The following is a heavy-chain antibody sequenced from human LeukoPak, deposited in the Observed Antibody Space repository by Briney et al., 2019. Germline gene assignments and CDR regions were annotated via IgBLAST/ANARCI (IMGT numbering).Heavy chain of an antibody. CDR1: GYSISSGHH. Sequence: TSSETLSLTCTVSGYSISSGHHWGWIRQPPGKGLEWIGHIFHSGTTYYRPSLKSRVTISVGTSKNQFSLKLTSVTAADTAVYYCAREGSYYFGSAAPLWGQGTLVTVSS. D-gene: IGHD3-10*01. CDR3: AREGSYYFGSAAPL. J-gene: IGHJ4*02. CDR2: IFHSGTT. V-gene: IGHV4-38-2*02.